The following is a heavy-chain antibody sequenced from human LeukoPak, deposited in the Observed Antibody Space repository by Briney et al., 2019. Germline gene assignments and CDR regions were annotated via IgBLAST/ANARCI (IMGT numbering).Heavy chain of an antibody. D-gene: IGHD3-10*01. V-gene: IGHV1-46*01. Sequence: ASVKVSCKAYGYTFTSYYMHWVRQAPGQGLEWMGIINPSGGSTTYAQKFQGRVTMTRDTSTSTVYMELSSLRSEDTAVYYCARVSYVGEYFDYWGQGTLVTVSS. CDR3: ARVSYVGEYFDY. CDR1: GYTFTSYY. J-gene: IGHJ4*02. CDR2: INPSGGST.